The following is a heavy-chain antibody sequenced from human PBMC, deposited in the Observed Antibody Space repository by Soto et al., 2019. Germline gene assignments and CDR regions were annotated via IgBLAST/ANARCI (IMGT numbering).Heavy chain of an antibody. V-gene: IGHV4-34*01. CDR1: GGSFSVYY. J-gene: IGHJ4*02. Sequence: SETLSLTCAVYGGSFSVYYWSLIRQPPGKGLEWIGEINHSGSTNYILSLKSRVTISVDTSKNQFSLKLRSVTAADTAMYYCARGPGWNVPSAPFDYWGQHTLVTASS. D-gene: IGHD1-1*01. CDR3: ARGPGWNVPSAPFDY. CDR2: INHSGST.